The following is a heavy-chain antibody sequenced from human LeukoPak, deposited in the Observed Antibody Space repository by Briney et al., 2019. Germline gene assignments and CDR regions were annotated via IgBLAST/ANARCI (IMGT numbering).Heavy chain of an antibody. CDR3: AREVAGIQLFDY. Sequence: SETLSLTCTVSGGSISSYYWSWIRQPPGKGLEWIGTIYYSGSTKHNPSLKSRVTISVDTSKNQFSLKLSSVTAADAAVYYCAREVAGIQLFDYWGQGPLVTVSS. D-gene: IGHD5-18*01. CDR2: IYYSGST. J-gene: IGHJ4*02. CDR1: GGSISSYY. V-gene: IGHV4-59*01.